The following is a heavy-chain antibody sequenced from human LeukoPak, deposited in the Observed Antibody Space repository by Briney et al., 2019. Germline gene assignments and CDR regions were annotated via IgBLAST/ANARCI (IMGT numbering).Heavy chain of an antibody. Sequence: SETLSLTCSVSGGSISTYYWSWIRQPPGKGLEWIGYIYYSGSTNYNPSLKSRVTISVDTSKNQFSLKLSSVTAADTAIYYCARLRSGGQVAGVYFDSWGQGTLVTVSS. V-gene: IGHV4-59*01. CDR2: IYYSGST. D-gene: IGHD6-19*01. CDR3: ARLRSGGQVAGVYFDS. CDR1: GGSISTYY. J-gene: IGHJ4*02.